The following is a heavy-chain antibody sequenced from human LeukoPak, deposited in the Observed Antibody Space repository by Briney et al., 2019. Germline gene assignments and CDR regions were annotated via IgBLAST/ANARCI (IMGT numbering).Heavy chain of an antibody. CDR2: IRYSGST. CDR3: ARGSGWYFAGY. J-gene: IGHJ4*02. D-gene: IGHD6-19*01. CDR1: GDSLSSGGYS. V-gene: IGHV4-30-4*07. Sequence: TSETLSLTCEVSGDSLSSGGYSWSWIRQPPGKGLEWIGYIRYSGSTYYNPSLKSRLTMSVEASKTQFSLRLSSVTAADTAVYYCARGSGWYFAGYWGQGTLVTVSS.